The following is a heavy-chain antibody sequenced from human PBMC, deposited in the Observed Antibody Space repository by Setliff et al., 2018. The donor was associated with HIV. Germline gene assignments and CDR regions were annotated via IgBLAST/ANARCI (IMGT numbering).Heavy chain of an antibody. CDR1: GGPISNSRYY. CDR3: CRSMTTVLEDAFDI. CDR2: IYYSGST. J-gene: IGHJ3*02. Sequence: SETLSLTCTVSGGPISNSRYYWSWIRQPPGKGLEWIGSIYYSGSTSYNPSLKSRVTISGDTSKNHFSLNLSSVTAADTAVYYCCRSMTTVLEDAFDIWGQGAMVTVSS. V-gene: IGHV4-39*02. D-gene: IGHD4-17*01.